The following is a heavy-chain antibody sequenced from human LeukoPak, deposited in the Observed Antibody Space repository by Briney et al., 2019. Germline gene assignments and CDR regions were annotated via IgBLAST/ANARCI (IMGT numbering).Heavy chain of an antibody. D-gene: IGHD1-7*01. CDR2: ISSSSSYI. CDR1: GFTFSSYS. J-gene: IGHJ6*02. Sequence: GGSLRLSCAASGFTFSSYSMNWVRQAPGKGLEWVSSISSSSSYIYYADSVKGRFTISRDNAKNSLYLQMNSLRAEDTAVYYCARDPEGLELRKNYYYYGMDVWGQGTTVTVSS. CDR3: ARDPEGLELRKNYYYYGMDV. V-gene: IGHV3-21*01.